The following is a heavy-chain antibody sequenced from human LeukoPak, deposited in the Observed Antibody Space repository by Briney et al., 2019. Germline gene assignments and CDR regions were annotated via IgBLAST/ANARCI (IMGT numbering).Heavy chain of an antibody. CDR2: ISAYNGNT. CDR3: ARTNWNLQEDGNWFDP. J-gene: IGHJ5*02. V-gene: IGHV1-18*01. D-gene: IGHD1-7*01. Sequence: EASVKVSCKASGYTFTSYGISWVRQAPGQGLEWMGWISAYNGNTNYAQKLQGRVTMTTDTSTSTAYMELRSLRSDDTAVYYCARTNWNLQEDGNWFDPWGQGTLVTVSS. CDR1: GYTFTSYG.